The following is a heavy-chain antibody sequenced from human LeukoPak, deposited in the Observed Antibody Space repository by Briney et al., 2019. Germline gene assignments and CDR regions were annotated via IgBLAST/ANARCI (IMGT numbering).Heavy chain of an antibody. Sequence: GASVKVSCKASGYTFTSYDINWVRQDPGQGLEWMGWINPNSGGTNYAQKFQGRVTMTRDTSISTVYMELSRLRSDDTAVYYCARDRLRLGYERTNWFDPWGQGTLVTVSS. V-gene: IGHV1-2*02. CDR1: GYTFTSYD. CDR3: ARDRLRLGYERTNWFDP. D-gene: IGHD2-15*01. CDR2: INPNSGGT. J-gene: IGHJ5*02.